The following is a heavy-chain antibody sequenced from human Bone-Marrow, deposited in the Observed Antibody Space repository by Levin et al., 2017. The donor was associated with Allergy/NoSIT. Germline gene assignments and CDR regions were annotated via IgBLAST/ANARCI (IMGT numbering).Heavy chain of an antibody. D-gene: IGHD2/OR15-2a*01. Sequence: GESLKISCTASGFIFSDYAIHWFRQPPGKGLEWVAVISYDGNSKKYGDSVKGRFTISRDNSKNKLYLQMNSLTPEDTAVYYCAKDRFYGPVGPRLPDVWGQGTLVTLSS. CDR1: GFIFSDYA. CDR3: AKDRFYGPVGPRLPDV. V-gene: IGHV3-30*18. J-gene: IGHJ4*02. CDR2: ISYDGNSK.